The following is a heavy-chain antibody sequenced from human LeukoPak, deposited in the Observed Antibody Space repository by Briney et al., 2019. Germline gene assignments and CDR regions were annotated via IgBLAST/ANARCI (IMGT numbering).Heavy chain of an antibody. V-gene: IGHV3-33*01. CDR1: GFTFSSYG. CDR3: AREMATTYFDY. Sequence: GGSLRLSCAASGFTFSSYGMHWVRQAPGKGLEWVAVIWYDGSNKYYADSVKGRFTISRDNSKNTLYLQMNSLRAEDTAVYYCAREMATTYFDYWGREPWSPSPQ. J-gene: IGHJ4*02. D-gene: IGHD5-24*01. CDR2: IWYDGSNK.